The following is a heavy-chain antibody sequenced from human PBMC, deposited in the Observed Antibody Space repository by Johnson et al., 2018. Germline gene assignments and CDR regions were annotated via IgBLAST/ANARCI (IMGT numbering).Heavy chain of an antibody. J-gene: IGHJ1*01. V-gene: IGHV3-21*01. CDR3: AREFPHYREGLFHH. D-gene: IGHD5-24*01. Sequence: VQLVQSGGGLVKHGGSLRLSCAASGFTFSSYSMHWVRQAPGKGLEWVSSISSSSSYIYYADSVKGRFTISRDNAKKSLYLQMNSLRDEDTAVYYGAREFPHYREGLFHHWGQGTLGTVSS. CDR2: ISSSSSYI. CDR1: GFTFSSYS.